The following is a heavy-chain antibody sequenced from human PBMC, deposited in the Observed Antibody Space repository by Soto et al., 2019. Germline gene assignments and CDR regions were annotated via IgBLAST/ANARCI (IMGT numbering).Heavy chain of an antibody. D-gene: IGHD3-9*01. CDR3: AREDDTTGHYSWFDP. CDR1: GTTFDSFT. J-gene: IGHJ5*02. V-gene: IGHV1-69*01. CDR2: FVPMFGSA. Sequence: QVQLEQSGPELKIPGSSVKVSCKPSGTTFDSFTFSWVRQAPGQGLEWMGGFVPMFGSASIAQRFQGRVRITAAASTGTGYMELSDLRSEDSAIYYCAREDDTTGHYSWFDPWGPGTLVTVSS.